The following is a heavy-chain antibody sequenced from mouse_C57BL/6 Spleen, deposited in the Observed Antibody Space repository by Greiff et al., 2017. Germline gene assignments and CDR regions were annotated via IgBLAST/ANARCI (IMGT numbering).Heavy chain of an antibody. CDR3: ARFDYSNYDDAMDY. CDR2: IDPSDSYT. D-gene: IGHD2-5*01. CDR1: GYTFTSYW. Sequence: VQLQQSGAELVRPGTSVKLSCKASGYTFTSYWMHWVKQRPGQGLEWIGVIDPSDSYTNYNQKFKGKATLTVDTSSSTAYMQLSSLTSEDSAVYYCARFDYSNYDDAMDYWGQGTSVTVSS. J-gene: IGHJ4*01. V-gene: IGHV1-59*01.